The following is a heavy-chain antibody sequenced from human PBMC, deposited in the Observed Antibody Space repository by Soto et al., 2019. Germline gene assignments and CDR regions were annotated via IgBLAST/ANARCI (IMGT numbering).Heavy chain of an antibody. Sequence: EVHLVESGGGLVQPGGSLRLSCAASGFTFSYYAMHWVRQAPGKGLEYVSVIGADGGSTYYANSVKGRFTISRDNSKNILYLQVASLRAEDMAVYYCARGPPTCGSDCYFLDPWGQGTLVTVSS. CDR2: IGADGGST. CDR3: ARGPPTCGSDCYFLDP. V-gene: IGHV3-64*01. J-gene: IGHJ5*02. D-gene: IGHD2-21*02. CDR1: GFTFSYYA.